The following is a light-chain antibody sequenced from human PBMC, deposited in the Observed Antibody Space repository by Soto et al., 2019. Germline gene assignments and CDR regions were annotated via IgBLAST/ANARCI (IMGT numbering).Light chain of an antibody. CDR2: AAS. J-gene: IGKJ1*01. Sequence: DIQMTQSPSSLSASVGDRVTITCRASHSLGTYLNWYQQRPGKAPNLLIYAASTLQSGVPSRFSGSGSGTDFTLTINSLQAEDFATYYCQHNYNNPRTFGQGTKVDIK. CDR3: QHNYNNPRT. V-gene: IGKV1-39*01. CDR1: HSLGTY.